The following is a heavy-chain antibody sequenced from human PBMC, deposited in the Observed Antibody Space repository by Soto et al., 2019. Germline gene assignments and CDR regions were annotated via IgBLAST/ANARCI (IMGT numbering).Heavy chain of an antibody. J-gene: IGHJ4*02. D-gene: IGHD3-3*01. Sequence: QVQLVESGGGVVQPGRSLRLSCAASGFTFSSYGMHWVRQAPGKGLEWVAVIWYDGSNKYYADSVKGRFTISRDNSKNTLYLQMNSLRAEDTAVYYCARDGLRFLEWLDYWGQGTLVTVSS. CDR2: IWYDGSNK. CDR3: ARDGLRFLEWLDY. V-gene: IGHV3-33*01. CDR1: GFTFSSYG.